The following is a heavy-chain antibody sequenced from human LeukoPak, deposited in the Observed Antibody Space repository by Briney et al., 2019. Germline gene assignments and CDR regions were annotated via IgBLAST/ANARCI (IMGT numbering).Heavy chain of an antibody. Sequence: PGGSLRLSCAASGFTFSNYAMSWVRQAPGKGLEWVSSITGGGTRAYYADSVKGRFTISRDNSGYTLHLQMNSLRAEDTAVYYCASPSSTVAATVLFDYWGQGTLVTVSS. V-gene: IGHV3-23*01. J-gene: IGHJ4*02. CDR2: ITGGGTRA. CDR1: GFTFSNYA. D-gene: IGHD6-13*01. CDR3: ASPSSTVAATVLFDY.